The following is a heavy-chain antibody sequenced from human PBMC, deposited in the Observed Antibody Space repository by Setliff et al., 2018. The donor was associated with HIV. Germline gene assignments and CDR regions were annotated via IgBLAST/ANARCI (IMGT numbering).Heavy chain of an antibody. D-gene: IGHD5-18*01. CDR3: ARTLRAAAMGYFDY. CDR2: IYHSGST. Sequence: KTSETLSLTCAVSGYSISSGYYWGWIRQPPGKGLEWIGSIYHSGSTYNNPSLKSRVTISVDTSKNQFSLKLTSVTAADTAVYYCARTLRAAAMGYFDYWGQGTLVTVPQ. V-gene: IGHV4-38-2*01. CDR1: GYSISSGYY. J-gene: IGHJ4*02.